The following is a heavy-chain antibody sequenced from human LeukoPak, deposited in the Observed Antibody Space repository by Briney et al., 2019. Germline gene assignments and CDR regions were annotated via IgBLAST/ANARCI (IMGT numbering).Heavy chain of an antibody. CDR2: ISYDGSNK. D-gene: IGHD5-24*01. J-gene: IGHJ4*02. CDR1: GFTFSSYG. V-gene: IGHV3-30*18. Sequence: GGSLRLSCAASGFTFSSYGMHWVRQAPGKGLEWVAVISYDGSNKYYADSVKGRFTISRDNSKNTLYLQINSLRAEDTAVYYCAKEMATMSSHFDYWGQGTLVTVSS. CDR3: AKEMATMSSHFDY.